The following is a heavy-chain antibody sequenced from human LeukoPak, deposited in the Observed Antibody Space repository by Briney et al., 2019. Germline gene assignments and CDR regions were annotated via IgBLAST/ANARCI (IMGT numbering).Heavy chain of an antibody. D-gene: IGHD3-10*01. CDR1: GGSFSGYY. V-gene: IGHV4-34*01. J-gene: IGHJ4*02. CDR2: IDQSGST. Sequence: SETLSLTCAVYGGSFSGYYWSWIRQPPGKGLEWIGDIDQSGSTNYNPSLKSRVTITIDTSKNQFSLKLNSVTAADTAVYYCAINDGSGSYYKSDYWGQGTLVTVSP. CDR3: AINDGSGSYYKSDY.